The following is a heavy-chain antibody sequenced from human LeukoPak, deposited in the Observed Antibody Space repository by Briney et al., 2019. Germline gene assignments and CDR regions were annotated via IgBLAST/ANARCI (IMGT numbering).Heavy chain of an antibody. Sequence: GGSLRLSCAASGFTFSSYAMHWVRQAPGKGLEWVAVISYDGSNKYYADSVKGRFTISRDNSKNTLYLQMNSLRAEDTAVYYCARDLGHWGQGTLATVSS. V-gene: IGHV3-30-3*01. D-gene: IGHD3-10*01. CDR2: ISYDGSNK. J-gene: IGHJ4*02. CDR1: GFTFSSYA. CDR3: ARDLGH.